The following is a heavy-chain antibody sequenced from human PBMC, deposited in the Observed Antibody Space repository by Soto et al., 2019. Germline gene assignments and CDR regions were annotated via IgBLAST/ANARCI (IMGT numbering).Heavy chain of an antibody. J-gene: IGHJ4*02. D-gene: IGHD5-18*01. CDR2: INAGNGNT. V-gene: IGHV1-3*01. CDR1: GYTFTSYA. Sequence: QVQFVQSGAEVKKPGASVKVSCKASGYTFTSYAMHWVRQAPGQRLEWMGWINAGNGNTKYSQKFQGRVTITRETSGRTAYMGLSSLGFEDTAVYFCAGGLNGYLHYFDYWGQGTLVTVSS. CDR3: AGGLNGYLHYFDY.